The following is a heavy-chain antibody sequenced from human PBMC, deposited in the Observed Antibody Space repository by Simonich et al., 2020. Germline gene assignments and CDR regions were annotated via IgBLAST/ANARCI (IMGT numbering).Heavy chain of an antibody. V-gene: IGHV4-38-2*01. J-gene: IGHJ6*02. CDR3: ARVGYSNYYYYGMDV. CDR2: IYHSGST. D-gene: IGHD6-13*01. Sequence: QVQLQESGPGLVKPSETLSLTCAVSGYSISSGYYWGWIRQPPRKGLAWIGSIYHSGSTYYSPSLKSRVTISVDTSKNQFSLKLSSVTAADTAVYYCARVGYSNYYYYGMDVWGQGTTVTVSS. CDR1: GYSISSGYY.